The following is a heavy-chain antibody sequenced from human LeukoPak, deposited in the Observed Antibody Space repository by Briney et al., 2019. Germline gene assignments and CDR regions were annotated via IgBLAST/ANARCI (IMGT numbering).Heavy chain of an antibody. CDR2: LYDGGGA. J-gene: IGHJ4*02. Sequence: QPGGSLRLSCAASGLTVSSEFMTWVRQAPGKGLEWVSVLYDGGGAYYADSVKGRFTISRDNSKNTLYLQMNSLRAEDTAFYYCAKSHSVAQRGYFDFWGQGTLVTVSS. CDR3: AKSHSVAQRGYFDF. V-gene: IGHV3-53*01. CDR1: GLTVSSEF. D-gene: IGHD3-10*01.